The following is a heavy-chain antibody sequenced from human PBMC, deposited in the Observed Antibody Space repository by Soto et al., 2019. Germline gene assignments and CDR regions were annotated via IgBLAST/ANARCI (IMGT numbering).Heavy chain of an antibody. CDR1: GFTFSSYA. V-gene: IGHV3-30-3*01. D-gene: IGHD2-21*01. Sequence: QVQLVESVGGVVQPGRSLRLSCAASGFTFSSYAMHWVRQAPGKGLEWVAVISYDGSNKYYADSVKGRFTISRDNSKNTLYLQMNSLRAEDTAVYYCASVFWYYGMDVWGQGTTVTVSS. CDR2: ISYDGSNK. CDR3: ASVFWYYGMDV. J-gene: IGHJ6*02.